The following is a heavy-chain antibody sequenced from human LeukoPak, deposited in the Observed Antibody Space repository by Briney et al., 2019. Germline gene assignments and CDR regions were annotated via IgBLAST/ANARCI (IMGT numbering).Heavy chain of an antibody. CDR2: INPNSGGT. D-gene: IGHD3-3*01. V-gene: IGHV1-2*02. Sequence: ASVKVSCKASGYTFTGYYMHWVRQAPGQGLEWMGWINPNSGGTNYAQKFQGRVTMTRDTSISTAYMELSRLRSDDTAVYYCASDPKGITIFGVTFDPWGQETLVTVSS. J-gene: IGHJ5*02. CDR1: GYTFTGYY. CDR3: ASDPKGITIFGVTFDP.